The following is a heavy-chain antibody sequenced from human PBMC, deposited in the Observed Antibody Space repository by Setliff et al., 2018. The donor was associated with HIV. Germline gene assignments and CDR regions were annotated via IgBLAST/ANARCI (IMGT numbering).Heavy chain of an antibody. J-gene: IGHJ4*02. CDR1: SDSIRFYY. D-gene: IGHD5-12*01. CDR2: VYYTGST. Sequence: SETLSLTCTVSSDSIRFYYWTWIRQPPGKGLEWIGNVYYTGSTNYNPSLKSRVTISVDTSKNLFSLKLSSVTVADTGVYYCARMRLDGGYSYDYWGQGTLVTVSS. CDR3: ARMRLDGGYSYDY. V-gene: IGHV4-59*08.